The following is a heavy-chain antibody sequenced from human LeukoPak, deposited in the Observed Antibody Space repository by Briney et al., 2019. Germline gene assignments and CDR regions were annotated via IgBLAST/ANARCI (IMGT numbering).Heavy chain of an antibody. CDR1: GGSVSSGSYY. Sequence: SETLSLTCTVSGGSVSSGSYYWSWIRQPPGKGLEWIGYVYYSGTANNNPSLNSRVTVSVDTSKNQFSLRLTPLTAADTAVYYCARAEGSSGRRIFDYWGQGTLVTVSS. CDR3: ARAEGSSGRRIFDY. V-gene: IGHV4-61*01. D-gene: IGHD6-19*01. CDR2: VYYSGTA. J-gene: IGHJ4*02.